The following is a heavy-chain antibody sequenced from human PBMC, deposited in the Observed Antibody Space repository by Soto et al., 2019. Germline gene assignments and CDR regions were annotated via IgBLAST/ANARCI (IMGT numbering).Heavy chain of an antibody. V-gene: IGHV3-9*01. CDR1: GISFDDHA. CDR3: AIDTAPRFDDANEHLDY. CDR2: IYWDSGDI. D-gene: IGHD2-8*01. Sequence: GGSLRLSCVVSGISFDDHAMHWVRQVPGKGLEWVAGIYWDSGDIGYADSVRGRFTISRDNAKNSLYLQMNSLKTEDTALYYCAIDTAPRFDDANEHLDYWGQGTPVTVSS. J-gene: IGHJ4*02.